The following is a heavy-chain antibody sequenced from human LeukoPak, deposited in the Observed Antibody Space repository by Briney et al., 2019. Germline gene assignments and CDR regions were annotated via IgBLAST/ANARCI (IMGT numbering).Heavy chain of an antibody. CDR2: ISGSGGGT. D-gene: IGHD2-15*01. CDR3: AKDRYSTSSRSTYFVP. J-gene: IGHJ5*02. CDR1: GFKFSNYA. V-gene: IGHV3-23*01. Sequence: PGGSLLLSCAASGFKFSNYAMSWGRQAPGKGLEWVSGISGSGGGTYYAASVEGHLTISRDNSKNTLDLQMNTLRAEDTALYYCAKDRYSTSSRSTYFVPWGQGTLVSVSS.